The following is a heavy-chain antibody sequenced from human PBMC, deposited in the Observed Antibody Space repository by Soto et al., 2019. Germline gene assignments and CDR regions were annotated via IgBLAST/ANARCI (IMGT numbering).Heavy chain of an antibody. J-gene: IGHJ6*02. CDR2: ISYDGSNK. D-gene: IGHD3-22*01. CDR3: AKAGYSHYYGMDV. Sequence: PGGSLRLSCAASGYTFSSYGMHWVRQAPGKGLEWAAVISYDGSNKYYADCVKGRFTISRDNSKNTLYLQMNSLRAEDTAVYYCAKAGYSHYYGMDVWGQGTTVTVSS. V-gene: IGHV3-30*18. CDR1: GYTFSSYG.